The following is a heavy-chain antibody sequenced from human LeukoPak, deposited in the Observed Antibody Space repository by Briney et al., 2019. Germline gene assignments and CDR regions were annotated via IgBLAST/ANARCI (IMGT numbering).Heavy chain of an antibody. D-gene: IGHD3-10*02. Sequence: ASVKVSCKASGYTFTGYYMHWVRQAPGQGLEWMGWISAYNGNTNYAQKLQGRVTMTTDTSTSTAYMELRSLRSDDTAVYYRARNMFGGYSSVDYWGQGTLVTVSS. J-gene: IGHJ4*02. CDR1: GYTFTGYY. CDR2: ISAYNGNT. V-gene: IGHV1-18*04. CDR3: ARNMFGGYSSVDY.